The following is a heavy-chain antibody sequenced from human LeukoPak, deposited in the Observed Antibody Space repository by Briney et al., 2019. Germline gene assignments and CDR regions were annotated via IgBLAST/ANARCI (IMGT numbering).Heavy chain of an antibody. CDR3: AGGTVTNFDY. D-gene: IGHD4-17*01. CDR2: IYYSGST. V-gene: IGHV4-59*01. Sequence: SETLSLTCTVSGGSISSYYWSWIRQPPGQGLAWIGYIYYSGSTNYNPSLKSRIPISVVTSQNQFSRQLSSVTAAGTADYYGAGGTVTNFDYWGQGTLVTVSS. J-gene: IGHJ4*02. CDR1: GGSISSYY.